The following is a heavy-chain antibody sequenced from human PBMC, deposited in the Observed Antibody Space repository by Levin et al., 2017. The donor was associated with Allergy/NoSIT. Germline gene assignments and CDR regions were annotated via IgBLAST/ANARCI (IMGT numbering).Heavy chain of an antibody. CDR3: ARRGDVNWYFDL. J-gene: IGHJ2*01. Sequence: SETLSLTCTVSGGSISSYYWSWLRQPPGKGLEWIGYIYYSGSTNYNPSLKSRVTMSVDTSKNQFSLKLNSVTAADTAVYYCARRGDVNWYFDLWGRGTLVTVSS. D-gene: IGHD4-17*01. CDR2: IYYSGST. V-gene: IGHV4-59*01. CDR1: GGSISSYY.